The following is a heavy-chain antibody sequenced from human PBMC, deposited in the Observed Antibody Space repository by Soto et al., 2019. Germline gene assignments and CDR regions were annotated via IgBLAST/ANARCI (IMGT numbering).Heavy chain of an antibody. D-gene: IGHD6-13*01. J-gene: IGHJ4*02. CDR1: GGSISSGDYY. CDR2: IYYSGST. V-gene: IGHV4-30-4*01. CDR3: ARDPGTWGRGGH. Sequence: PSETLSLTCTVSGGSISSGDYYWSWIRQPPGKGLEWIGYIYYSGSTYYNPSLKSRVTISVDTSKNQFSLKLSSVTAAATAVYYCARDPGTWGRGGHWGKGHLVTVSS.